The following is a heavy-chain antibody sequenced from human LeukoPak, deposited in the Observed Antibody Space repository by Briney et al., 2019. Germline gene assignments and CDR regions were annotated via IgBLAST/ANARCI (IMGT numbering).Heavy chain of an antibody. D-gene: IGHD2-2*01. Sequence: GGSLRLSCAASGFTFSSSAMSWVRQAPGKGLEWVSAISGSGSNTYYADSVKGRLTISRDNSKNTLYLQMSSLRAEDTAVYYCVKDASRAYFDYWGQGTLVTVSS. CDR3: VKDASRAYFDY. J-gene: IGHJ4*02. CDR1: GFTFSSSA. V-gene: IGHV3-23*01. CDR2: ISGSGSNT.